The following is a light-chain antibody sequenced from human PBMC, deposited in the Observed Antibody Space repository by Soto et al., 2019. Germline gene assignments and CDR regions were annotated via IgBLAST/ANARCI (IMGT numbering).Light chain of an antibody. Sequence: QSALTQPASVSGSPGQSITISCTGTSSDVGGYNYVSWYQQHAGKAPKLMIFEVSNRPSGVSNRFSGSKSGNTASLTISGLQAEDEGDYYCTSCTSSRTVVFGGGTKVTVL. J-gene: IGLJ2*01. V-gene: IGLV2-14*01. CDR3: TSCTSSRTVV. CDR2: EVS. CDR1: SSDVGGYNY.